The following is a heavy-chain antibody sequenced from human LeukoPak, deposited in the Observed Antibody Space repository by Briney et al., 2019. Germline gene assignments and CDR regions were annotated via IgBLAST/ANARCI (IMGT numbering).Heavy chain of an antibody. CDR3: ARDIADDSSGSAFDP. D-gene: IGHD3-22*01. V-gene: IGHV4-59*01. CDR2: IDYSGST. J-gene: IGHJ5*02. CDR1: GGSISSYY. Sequence: SETLSLTCTVSGGSISSYYWSWIRQPPGKGLEWIGYIDYSGSTNYNPSLKSRVTISVDTSKNQFSLKLSSVTAADTAVYYCARDIADDSSGSAFDPWGQGTLVTVSS.